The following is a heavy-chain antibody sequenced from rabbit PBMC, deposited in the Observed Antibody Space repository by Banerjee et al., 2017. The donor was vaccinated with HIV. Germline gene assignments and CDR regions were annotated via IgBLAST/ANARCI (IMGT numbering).Heavy chain of an antibody. CDR2: IDSSSIT. Sequence: QEQLEESGGDLVKPEGSLTLTCTTSGFSFSNSYYMCWVRQAPGKGLEWIGCIDSSSITWYASWVNGRFTISKSTSLNTVDLKMTSLTAADTATYFCARDLAGVIGWNFGLWGPGTLVTVS. D-gene: IGHD4-1*01. CDR1: GFSFSNSYY. J-gene: IGHJ6*01. CDR3: ARDLAGVIGWNFGL. V-gene: IGHV1S43*01.